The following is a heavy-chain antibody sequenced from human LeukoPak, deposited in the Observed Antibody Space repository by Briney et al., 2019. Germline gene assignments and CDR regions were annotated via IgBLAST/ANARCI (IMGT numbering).Heavy chain of an antibody. Sequence: SETLSLTCAVYGGSFSGYYWSWIRQPPGKGLEWIGEINHSGSTNYNPSLESRVTISLDTSKNQFSVKLRSVTAADTAFYCCSREGGAFCRFGYWGQGT. CDR2: INHSGST. CDR1: GGSFSGYY. CDR3: SREGGAFCRFGY. D-gene: IGHD1-26*01. V-gene: IGHV4-34*01. J-gene: IGHJ4*02.